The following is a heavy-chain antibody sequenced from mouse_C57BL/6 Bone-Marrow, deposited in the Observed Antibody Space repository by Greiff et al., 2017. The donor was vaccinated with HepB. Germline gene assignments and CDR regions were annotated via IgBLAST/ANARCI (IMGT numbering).Heavy chain of an antibody. Sequence: QVQLQQPGAELVKPGASVKLSCKASGYTFTSYWMQWVKQRPGQGLEWIGEIDPSDSYTNYNQKFKGKATLTVDTSSSTAYMQLSSLTSEDSAVYYCASGAYYGSSGKMDYWGQGTSVTVSS. J-gene: IGHJ4*01. D-gene: IGHD1-1*01. CDR1: GYTFTSYW. V-gene: IGHV1-50*01. CDR3: ASGAYYGSSGKMDY. CDR2: IDPSDSYT.